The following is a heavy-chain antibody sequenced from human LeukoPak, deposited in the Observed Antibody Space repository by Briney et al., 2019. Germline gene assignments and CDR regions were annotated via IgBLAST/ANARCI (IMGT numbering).Heavy chain of an antibody. D-gene: IGHD2-2*01. J-gene: IGHJ4*02. CDR2: IYSSGSN. CDR3: ASLDYQLRSPSFDY. CDR1: GSSISSSYY. V-gene: IGHV4-38-2*01. Sequence: SETLSLTCAVSGSSISSSYYWGCIRQPPGKGREWIGSIYSSGSNYYNSSLKSRVTISVDTSKNQFSLKLSSVTAADTAVYYCASLDYQLRSPSFDYWGQGTLVTVSS.